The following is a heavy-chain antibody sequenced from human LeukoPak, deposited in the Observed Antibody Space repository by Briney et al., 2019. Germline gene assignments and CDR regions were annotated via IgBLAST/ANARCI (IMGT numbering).Heavy chain of an antibody. Sequence: GASVKVSFKASGYTFTSYYMHWVRQAPGQGLEWMGIINPSGGSTSYAQKFQGRVTMTRDTSTSTVYMELSSLRSEDTAVYYCARIAVAGTRYNWFDPWGQGTLVTVSS. D-gene: IGHD6-19*01. J-gene: IGHJ5*02. CDR3: ARIAVAGTRYNWFDP. CDR2: INPSGGST. CDR1: GYTFTSYY. V-gene: IGHV1-46*01.